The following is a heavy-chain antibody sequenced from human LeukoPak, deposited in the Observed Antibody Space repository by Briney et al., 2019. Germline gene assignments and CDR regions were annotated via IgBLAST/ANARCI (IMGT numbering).Heavy chain of an antibody. CDR1: GGSFSGYY. CDR2: INHSGST. Sequence: SETLSLTCAVYGGSFSGYYWSWIRQPPGKGLECIGEINHSGSTNYDPSLKSRVTISVDTSKNQFSLKLSSVTAADTAVYYCASEPLIIRDGYNVFGVCDYWGQGTLVTVSS. J-gene: IGHJ4*02. V-gene: IGHV4-34*01. CDR3: ASEPLIIRDGYNVFGVCDY. D-gene: IGHD5-24*01.